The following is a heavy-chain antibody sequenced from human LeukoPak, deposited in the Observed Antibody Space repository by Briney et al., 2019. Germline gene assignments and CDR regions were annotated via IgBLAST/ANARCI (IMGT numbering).Heavy chain of an antibody. D-gene: IGHD4-23*01. CDR1: GFTFSNYA. CDR2: ISYDGSIK. J-gene: IGHJ4*02. Sequence: GGSLRLSCAASGFTFSNYAMHWVRQAPGKGLKWVAVISYDGSIKYYADSVKGRFTISRDNSKNTLYLQMDSLRAEDTAVYYCARDTDYGGEVELDYWGQGTLVTVSS. CDR3: ARDTDYGGEVELDY. V-gene: IGHV3-30*04.